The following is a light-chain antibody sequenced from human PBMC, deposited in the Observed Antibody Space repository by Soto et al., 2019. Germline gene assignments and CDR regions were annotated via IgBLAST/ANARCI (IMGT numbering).Light chain of an antibody. CDR2: GAS. J-gene: IGKJ1*01. Sequence: EIVLTQSPGTLSLSPGARATLSCRASQSVSRNFLAWYRQKPGQAPRLLIYGASNRATDTPDRFSGSGSGADFYLTISRLEPEDFAVYYCQQYGSSPWTFGQGTKVEIK. CDR3: QQYGSSPWT. V-gene: IGKV3-20*01. CDR1: QSVSRNF.